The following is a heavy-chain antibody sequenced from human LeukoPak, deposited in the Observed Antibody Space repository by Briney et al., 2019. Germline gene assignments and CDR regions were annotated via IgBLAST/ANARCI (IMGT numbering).Heavy chain of an antibody. D-gene: IGHD1-26*01. Sequence: GASVKVSCKVSGYTLTELSMHWVRQAPGKGLEWMGGFDPEDGETIYAQKFQGRVTMTEDTSTDTAYMELSSLRSEDTAVYYRAISSGSYPPLFDYWGQGTLVTVSS. CDR3: AISSGSYPPLFDY. J-gene: IGHJ4*02. V-gene: IGHV1-24*01. CDR1: GYTLTELS. CDR2: FDPEDGET.